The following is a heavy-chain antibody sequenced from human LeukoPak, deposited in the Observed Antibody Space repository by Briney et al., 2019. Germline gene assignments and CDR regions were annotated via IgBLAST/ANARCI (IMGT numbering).Heavy chain of an antibody. D-gene: IGHD6-6*01. V-gene: IGHV3-9*01. Sequence: GGSLRLSCAASGFTFDDYAMHWVRQAPGKGLEWVSGISWNSGSIGYADSVKGRFTISRDNAKNSLYLPMNRLRPEDTALYYCAKDLYSSSSVGFDYWGQGTLVTVSS. J-gene: IGHJ4*02. CDR1: GFTFDDYA. CDR3: AKDLYSSSSVGFDY. CDR2: ISWNSGSI.